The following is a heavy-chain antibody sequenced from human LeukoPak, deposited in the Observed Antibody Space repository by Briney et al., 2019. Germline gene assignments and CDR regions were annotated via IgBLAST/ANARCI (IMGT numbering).Heavy chain of an antibody. V-gene: IGHV1-18*01. CDR3: AGLPINFFGVVTAYYYYYGMDV. J-gene: IGHJ6*02. CDR2: ISAYNGNT. CDR1: GYTFTSYG. D-gene: IGHD3-3*02. Sequence: GASVKVSCKASGYTFTSYGISWVRQAPGQGLEWMGWISAYNGNTNYAQKLQGRVTMTTDTSTSTAYMELRSLRSDDTAVYYCAGLPINFFGVVTAYYYYYGMDVWGQGTTVTVSS.